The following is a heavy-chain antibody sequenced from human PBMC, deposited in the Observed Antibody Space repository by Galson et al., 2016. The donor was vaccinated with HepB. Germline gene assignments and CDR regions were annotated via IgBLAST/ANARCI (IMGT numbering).Heavy chain of an antibody. Sequence: SLRLSCAGSGFTFSSHPMNWVRQAPGKGLEWVAISFASGGNTNYADSVKGRFTVSRDNAKNTLYMQMNSLRAEDTAVYYCAKVTTVSTSLSNYAMDVWGQGTTVTVSS. V-gene: IGHV3-23*01. CDR1: GFTFSSHP. J-gene: IGHJ6*02. CDR2: SFASGGNT. CDR3: AKVTTVSTSLSNYAMDV. D-gene: IGHD4-17*01.